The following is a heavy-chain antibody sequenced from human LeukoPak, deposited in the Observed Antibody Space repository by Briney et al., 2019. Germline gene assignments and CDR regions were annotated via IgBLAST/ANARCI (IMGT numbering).Heavy chain of an antibody. CDR3: TSGGEMATTTRAFDI. CDR1: GYTFTGYY. J-gene: IGHJ3*02. Sequence: ASVKVSCKASGYTFTGYYMHWVRQAPGQGLEWMGWINPNSGGTNYAQKFQGRVTMTRDTSISTAYMELSSLRSDDTAVYYCTSGGEMATTTRAFDIWGQGTMVTVSS. CDR2: INPNSGGT. D-gene: IGHD5-24*01. V-gene: IGHV1-2*02.